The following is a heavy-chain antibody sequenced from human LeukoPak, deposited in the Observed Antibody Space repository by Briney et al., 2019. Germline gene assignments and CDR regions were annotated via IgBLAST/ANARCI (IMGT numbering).Heavy chain of an antibody. V-gene: IGHV4-61*02. CDR2: IYSSGST. CDR1: GGSISSGSYY. J-gene: IGHJ5*02. Sequence: SETLSLTCTVSGGSISSGSYYWRWIRQPAGRGLEWIGRIYSSGSTNYNPSLKSRVTISVDTSKNQFSLKLSSVTAADTAVYYCARAFRSGYVPPGDNWFDPWGQGTLVTVSS. CDR3: ARAFRSGYVPPGDNWFDP. D-gene: IGHD3-3*01.